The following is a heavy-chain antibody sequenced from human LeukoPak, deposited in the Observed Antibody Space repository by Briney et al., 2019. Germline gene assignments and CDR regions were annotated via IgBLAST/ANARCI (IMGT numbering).Heavy chain of an antibody. CDR1: GFTFSSCA. CDR3: AKSRQMTTVTPFDY. V-gene: IGHV3-23*01. CDR2: ISGSGGST. D-gene: IGHD4-17*01. Sequence: GGSLRLSCAASGFTFSSCAMSWVRQAPGKGLEWVSAISGSGGSTYYADSVKGRFTISRDNSKNMLYLQMNSLRAEDTAVYYCAKSRQMTTVTPFDYWGQGTLVTVPS. J-gene: IGHJ4*02.